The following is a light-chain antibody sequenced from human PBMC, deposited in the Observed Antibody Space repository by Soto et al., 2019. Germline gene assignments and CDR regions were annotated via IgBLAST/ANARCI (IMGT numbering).Light chain of an antibody. CDR1: QSGSSW. CDR3: QQYNSYWT. V-gene: IGKV1-5*03. Sequence: DIQMTQSPSSLSASVGDRVTIACRASQSGSSWLAWYQQKPGKAPKLLIYKASSLESGVPSRFSGSGSGTEFTLPISSLQPDDFATYYCQQYNSYWTFGQGTKVDIK. J-gene: IGKJ1*01. CDR2: KAS.